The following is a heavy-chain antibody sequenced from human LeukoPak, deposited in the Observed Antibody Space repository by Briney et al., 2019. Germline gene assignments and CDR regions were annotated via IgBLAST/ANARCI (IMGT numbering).Heavy chain of an antibody. CDR1: GYSFTNYW. Sequence: GESLKISCKASGYSFTNYWIGWVRQMPGKGLEWMGIIYPGDSDTRYSPSFQGQVTISADKSITTAYLYWSSLRASDTAIYYCARHSSRDHRYYFDSWGQGILVSVSS. CDR3: ARHSSRDHRYYFDS. J-gene: IGHJ4*02. CDR2: IYPGDSDT. V-gene: IGHV5-51*01.